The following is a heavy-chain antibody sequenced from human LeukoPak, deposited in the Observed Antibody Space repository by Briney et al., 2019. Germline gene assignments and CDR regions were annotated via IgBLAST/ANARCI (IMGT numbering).Heavy chain of an antibody. CDR3: AKDPMVVTQFDY. CDR1: GFTFSSYA. D-gene: IGHD4-23*01. J-gene: IGHJ4*02. V-gene: IGHV3-23*01. CDR2: ISGSGGST. Sequence: GGSLRLSCAASGFTFSSYAMSWVRQAPGKGLEWVSAISGSGGSTYYPDSVKGRFTISRDNSKNTLYLQMNSLRAEDTAVYYCAKDPMVVTQFDYWGQGTLVTVSS.